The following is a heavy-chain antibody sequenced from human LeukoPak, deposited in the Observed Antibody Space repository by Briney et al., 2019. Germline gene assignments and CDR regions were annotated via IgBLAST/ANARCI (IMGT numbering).Heavy chain of an antibody. J-gene: IGHJ3*02. V-gene: IGHV1-69*05. CDR3: AVAVGYYDFWSGPYAFDI. CDR2: IIPIFGTA. Sequence: SVKVSCKASGGTFSSYAISWVRQAPGQGLEWMGGIIPIFGTANYAQKFQGRVTITTDESTSTAYMELSSLRSEDTAVYYCAVAVGYYDFWSGPYAFDIWGQGTMVTVSS. D-gene: IGHD3-3*01. CDR1: GGTFSSYA.